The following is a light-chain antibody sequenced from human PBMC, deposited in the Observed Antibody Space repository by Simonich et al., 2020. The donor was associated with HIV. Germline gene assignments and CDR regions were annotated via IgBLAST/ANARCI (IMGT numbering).Light chain of an antibody. V-gene: IGLV2-14*02. CDR1: SSDVGSYNL. J-gene: IGLJ2*01. Sequence: QSALTQPASVAGALGQSITISCTGTSSDVGSYNLVSWYQQDPGKAPKLIIYDVTKRPSGVSNRFAGSKSGNTASLTISGLQADDEADYYCSSYTGSTTLVFGGGTRLTVL. CDR2: DVT. CDR3: SSYTGSTTLV.